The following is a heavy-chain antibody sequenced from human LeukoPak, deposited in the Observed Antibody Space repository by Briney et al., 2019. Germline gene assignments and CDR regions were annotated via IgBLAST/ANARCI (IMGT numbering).Heavy chain of an antibody. D-gene: IGHD3-3*02. CDR1: GSTLGTAW. CDR2: IKSEGEGATT. V-gene: IGHV3-15*01. Sequence: GQSRTPSRVSAGSTLGTAWISWVRQLPGRLLGWLGHIKSEGEGATTDYAAPAKGRFAISRDDSKNMIYLQMSSLKIDDTAIYYCIAHFPYFYGFDVWGKGTTVTVSS. J-gene: IGHJ6*04. CDR3: IAHFPYFYGFDV.